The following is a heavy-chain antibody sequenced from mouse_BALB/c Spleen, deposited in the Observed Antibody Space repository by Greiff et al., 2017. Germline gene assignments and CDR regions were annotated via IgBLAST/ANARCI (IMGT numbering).Heavy chain of an antibody. D-gene: IGHD2-10*01. CDR3: ARRTYYGNSGAMDY. V-gene: IGHV5-6-5*01. CDR1: GFTFSSYA. Sequence: EVMLVESGGGLVKPGGSLKLSCAASGFTFSSYAMSWVRQTPEKRLEWVASISSGGSTYYPDSVKGRFTISRDNARNILYLQMSSLRSEDTAMYYCARRTYYGNSGAMDYWGQVTSVTVSS. J-gene: IGHJ4*01. CDR2: ISSGGST.